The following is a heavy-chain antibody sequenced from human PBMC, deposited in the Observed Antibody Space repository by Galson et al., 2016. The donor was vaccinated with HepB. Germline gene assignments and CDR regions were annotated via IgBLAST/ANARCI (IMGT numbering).Heavy chain of an antibody. CDR2: TYYQSQWYS. CDR3: ARERDYGAPLYFDY. J-gene: IGHJ4*02. Sequence: CAISGDSVSSKSAAWNWIRQSPSRGLEWLGRTYYQSQWYSDFAVSVQSRTTVNPDTSKNQFSLQLISVTPEDTAIYYCARERDYGAPLYFDYWGQGTLVTVSS. V-gene: IGHV6-1*01. D-gene: IGHD4-17*01. CDR1: GDSVSSKSAA.